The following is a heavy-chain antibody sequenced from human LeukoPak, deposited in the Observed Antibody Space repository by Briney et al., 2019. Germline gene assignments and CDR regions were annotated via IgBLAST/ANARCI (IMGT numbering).Heavy chain of an antibody. Sequence: SETLSLTCAVYGGSFSGYYWTWIRQPPGKGLEWIGEINPRGSTNYSPSLKSRISVSVETSKNQFSLKLSSVTAADTAVYYCARRSGSFSLWGQGTLVTVSS. V-gene: IGHV4-34*01. CDR2: INPRGST. CDR3: ARRSGSFSL. D-gene: IGHD3-10*01. J-gene: IGHJ4*02. CDR1: GGSFSGYY.